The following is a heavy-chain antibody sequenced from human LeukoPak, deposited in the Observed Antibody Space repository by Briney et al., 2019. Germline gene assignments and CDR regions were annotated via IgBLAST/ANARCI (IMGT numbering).Heavy chain of an antibody. J-gene: IGHJ4*02. CDR2: INHSGST. Sequence: SETLSLTCAVDGGSFSGYYWSWIRQPPGKGLEWIGEINHSGSTNYNPSLKSRVTISVDTSKNQFSLKLSSVTAADTAVYYCASGTPGYSSSWYLYWGQGTLVTVSS. CDR1: GGSFSGYY. V-gene: IGHV4-34*01. CDR3: ASGTPGYSSSWYLY. D-gene: IGHD6-13*01.